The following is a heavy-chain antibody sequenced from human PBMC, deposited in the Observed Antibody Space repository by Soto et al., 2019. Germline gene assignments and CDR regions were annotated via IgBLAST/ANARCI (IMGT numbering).Heavy chain of an antibody. V-gene: IGHV3-66*01. CDR3: ARVVDSGFYSTQNWYYDL. J-gene: IGHJ2*01. Sequence: EVQLVESGGGLVQPGGSLRLSCAASGFTVSRSYMTWVRQAPGRGLEWVALIYSGGNTDYADSVKGRFTISRDNSKNTVFLQLTSPGLEGKAVYSCARVVDSGFYSTQNWYYDLWGRGTLVTVSP. D-gene: IGHD3-10*01. CDR2: IYSGGNT. CDR1: GFTVSRSY.